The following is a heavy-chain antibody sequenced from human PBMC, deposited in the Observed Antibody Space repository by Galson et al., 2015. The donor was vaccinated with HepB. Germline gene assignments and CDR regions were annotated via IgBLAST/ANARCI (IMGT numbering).Heavy chain of an antibody. V-gene: IGHV4-34*01. J-gene: IGHJ6*02. CDR3: ASPHKYYYGYYGMDV. CDR1: GGSFSGYY. Sequence: ETLSLTCAVYGGSFSGYYWSWIRQPPGKGLEWIGEINHSGSTNYNPSLKSRVTISVDTSKNQFSLKLSSVTAADTAVYYCASPHKYYYGYYGMDVWGQGTTVTVSS. D-gene: IGHD3-10*01. CDR2: INHSGST.